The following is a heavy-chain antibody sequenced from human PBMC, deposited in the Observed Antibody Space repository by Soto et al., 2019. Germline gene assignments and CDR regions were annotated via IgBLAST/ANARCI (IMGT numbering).Heavy chain of an antibody. Sequence: VASVKVSCKASGYTFTSYGISWVRQAPGQGLEWMGWISAYNGNTNYAQKLQGRVTMTTDTSTSTAYMELRSLRSDDTAVYYCARIEVRYFDWAGCMDVWGQGTTVTVSS. D-gene: IGHD3-9*01. CDR2: ISAYNGNT. CDR3: ARIEVRYFDWAGCMDV. V-gene: IGHV1-18*04. CDR1: GYTFTSYG. J-gene: IGHJ6*02.